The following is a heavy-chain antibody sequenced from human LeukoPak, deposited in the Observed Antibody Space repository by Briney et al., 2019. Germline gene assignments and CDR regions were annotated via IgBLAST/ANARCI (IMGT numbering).Heavy chain of an antibody. Sequence: GGSLRLSCAASGFTFSMYWMSWVRQVPGKGLEWVAIIKQDGSEKYYVDSVKGRFTISRDNAKSLVYLQMNSLRAEDTAVYYCAKATRAFFSSPLWSFDYWGQGTLVTVSS. CDR1: GFTFSMYW. J-gene: IGHJ4*02. CDR3: AKATRAFFSSPLWSFDY. CDR2: IKQDGSEK. D-gene: IGHD2-21*01. V-gene: IGHV3-7*03.